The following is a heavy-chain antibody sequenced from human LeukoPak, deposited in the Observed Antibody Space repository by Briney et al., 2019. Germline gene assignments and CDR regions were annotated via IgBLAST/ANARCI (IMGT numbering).Heavy chain of an antibody. CDR1: GYTFTSYD. D-gene: IGHD4-23*01. J-gene: IGHJ4*02. Sequence: PSASVKVSCKASGYTFTSYDINWVRQATGQGLEWMGRIIPILGIANYAQKFQGRVTITADKSTSTAHMELSSLRSEDTAVYYCARVSSNSRGDYFDYWGQGTLVTVSS. CDR3: ARVSSNSRGDYFDY. V-gene: IGHV1-69*04. CDR2: IIPILGIA.